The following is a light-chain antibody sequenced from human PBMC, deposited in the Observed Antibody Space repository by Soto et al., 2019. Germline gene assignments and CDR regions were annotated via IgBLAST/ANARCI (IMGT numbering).Light chain of an antibody. Sequence: DIQMTQSPASLSSSIGDSVTISCRASQTIGRNLNWYQQKTGRAPTLLMFTSSSLQSGVPSRLSGSGSGTDLILTISSLQPEDFATYYCQKSYSTPPTFGQGTKVDIK. V-gene: IGKV1-39*01. CDR3: QKSYSTPPT. J-gene: IGKJ1*01. CDR1: QTIGRN. CDR2: TSS.